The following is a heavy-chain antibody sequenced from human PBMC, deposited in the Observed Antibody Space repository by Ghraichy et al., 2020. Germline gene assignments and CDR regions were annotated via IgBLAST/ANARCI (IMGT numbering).Heavy chain of an antibody. CDR2: IIPSLDIS. CDR3: ARTVGDYGMDV. Sequence: SVKVSCKPSGGTFSSSVISWVRQAPGQGLEWMRRIIPSLDISNYAQKFQGRVTITADKSTSTAYMELNSLRSEDSAMYYCARTVGDYGMDVWGQGTTVTVSS. J-gene: IGHJ6*02. V-gene: IGHV1-69*04. CDR1: GGTFSSSV. D-gene: IGHD4-11*01.